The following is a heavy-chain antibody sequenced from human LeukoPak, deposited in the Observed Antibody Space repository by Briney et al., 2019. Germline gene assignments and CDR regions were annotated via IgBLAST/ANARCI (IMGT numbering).Heavy chain of an antibody. Sequence: PGGSLRLSCAASGFTFSSYGMHWVRQAPGKGLEWVAVISYDGSNKYYADSVKGRFTISRDNSKNTLYLQMNSLRAEDTAVYYCAKAALLWFGEPSNTYFDYWGQGTLVTVSS. CDR1: GFTFSSYG. J-gene: IGHJ4*02. D-gene: IGHD3-10*01. CDR3: AKAALLWFGEPSNTYFDY. CDR2: ISYDGSNK. V-gene: IGHV3-30*18.